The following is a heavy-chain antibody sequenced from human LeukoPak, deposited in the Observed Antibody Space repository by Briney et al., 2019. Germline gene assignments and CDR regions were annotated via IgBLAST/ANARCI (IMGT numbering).Heavy chain of an antibody. Sequence: SVNVSCKASEATFTSNATSWVRQPPGQGLEWRGGFFPIFGTANYAQKFQGRVTITTDESTSTAYMELSSLRSEDTAVYYCARLYYYGSGSHEAFDIWGQGTMVTVSS. CDR3: ARLYYYGSGSHEAFDI. CDR2: FFPIFGTA. D-gene: IGHD3-10*01. J-gene: IGHJ3*02. CDR1: EATFTSNA. V-gene: IGHV1-69*05.